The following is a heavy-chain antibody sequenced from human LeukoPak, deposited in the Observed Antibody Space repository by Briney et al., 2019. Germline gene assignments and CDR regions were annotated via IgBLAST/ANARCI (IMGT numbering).Heavy chain of an antibody. CDR3: AKGYSSGWYQNAFDI. CDR2: ISYDGSNK. V-gene: IGHV3-30*18. CDR1: GFTFSSYG. Sequence: GGSLRLSCAASGFTFSSYGMHWVRQAPGKGLEWVAVISYDGSNKYYADSVKGRFTISRDNSKNTLYLQMNSLRAEDTAMYYCAKGYSSGWYQNAFDIWGQGTMVTVSS. D-gene: IGHD6-19*01. J-gene: IGHJ3*02.